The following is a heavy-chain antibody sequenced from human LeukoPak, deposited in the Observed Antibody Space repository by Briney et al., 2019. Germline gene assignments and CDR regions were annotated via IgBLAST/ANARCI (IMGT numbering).Heavy chain of an antibody. V-gene: IGHV4-34*01. CDR2: INHSGST. J-gene: IGHJ3*02. D-gene: IGHD3-22*01. Sequence: SETLSLTCAVYGGSFSGYYWSWIRQPPGKGLEWIGEINHSGSTNYNPSLKSRVTISVDTSKNQFSLKLSSVTAADTAVYYCARQSGGYDSSGYYYSAFDIWGQGTMVTVSS. CDR1: GGSFSGYY. CDR3: ARQSGGYDSSGYYYSAFDI.